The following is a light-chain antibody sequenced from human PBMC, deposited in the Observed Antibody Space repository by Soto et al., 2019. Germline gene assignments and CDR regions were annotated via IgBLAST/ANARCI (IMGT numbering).Light chain of an antibody. CDR1: QSVGRY. J-gene: IGKJ1*01. V-gene: IGKV3-11*01. CDR3: QQRSSWPRT. Sequence: EIVLTQSPATLSLSPGERATLSCRASQSVGRYLAWFQQKPGQAPSLLIYDASTRATGIPARFSGSGSGTDFTLTISSLEPEDFALYYCQQRSSWPRTFGRGTKVEIK. CDR2: DAS.